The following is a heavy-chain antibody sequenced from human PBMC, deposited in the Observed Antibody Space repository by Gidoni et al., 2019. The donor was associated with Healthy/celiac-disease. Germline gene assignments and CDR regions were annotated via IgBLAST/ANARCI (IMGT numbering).Heavy chain of an antibody. J-gene: IGHJ6*02. Sequence: QVQLQQWGAGLLKPSETLSLTCAVYGGSFSGYYWSWIRQPPGKGLEWIGEINHSGSTNYNPSLKSRVTISVDTSKNQFSLKLSSVTAADTAVYYCARGSLVATSRYYYGMDVWGQGTTVTVSS. CDR2: INHSGST. D-gene: IGHD5-12*01. CDR1: GGSFSGYY. CDR3: ARGSLVATSRYYYGMDV. V-gene: IGHV4-34*01.